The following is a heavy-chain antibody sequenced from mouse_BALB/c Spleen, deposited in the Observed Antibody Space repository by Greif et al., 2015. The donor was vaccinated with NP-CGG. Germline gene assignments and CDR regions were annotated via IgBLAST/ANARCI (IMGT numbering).Heavy chain of an antibody. Sequence: QVQLQQSGAELVRPGVSVKLSCKASGYTFTSYWMHWIKQRPEQGLERIGEINPSNGGTNYNEKFKSKATLTVDKSSSTAYMQLSSLASEDSAGYYCARGRGGYDEEAWFAYWGQGTLVTVSA. CDR2: INPSNGGT. D-gene: IGHD2-2*01. CDR3: ARGRGGYDEEAWFAY. J-gene: IGHJ3*01. CDR1: GYTFTSYW. V-gene: IGHV1S81*02.